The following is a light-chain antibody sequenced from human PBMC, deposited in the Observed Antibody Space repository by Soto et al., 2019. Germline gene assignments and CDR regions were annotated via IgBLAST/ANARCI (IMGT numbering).Light chain of an antibody. Sequence: QSALTQPASVSGSPGQSITISCTGTSSDVGRYDYVSWYQQHPGKAPKLMVSEVSHRPSGVSNRFSGSKSGNTASLTISWLQAEDEADYYCSSYSTMGTYVFGAGTKVTVL. J-gene: IGLJ1*01. CDR3: SSYSTMGTYV. V-gene: IGLV2-14*01. CDR2: EVS. CDR1: SSDVGRYDY.